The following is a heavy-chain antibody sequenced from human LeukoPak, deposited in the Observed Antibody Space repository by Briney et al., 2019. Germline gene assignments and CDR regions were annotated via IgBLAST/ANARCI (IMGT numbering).Heavy chain of an antibody. Sequence: SETLSLTCTVSGGSISSYYWSWIRQPPGKGLEWIAYMDYSGSTFYNTSLKSRVSTSVDTSKNQFSLKVRSVTAADTAVYYCARHGGDYTFDYWGQGTLVTVSS. CDR3: ARHGGDYTFDY. D-gene: IGHD4-17*01. J-gene: IGHJ4*02. CDR1: GGSISSYY. CDR2: MDYSGST. V-gene: IGHV4-59*08.